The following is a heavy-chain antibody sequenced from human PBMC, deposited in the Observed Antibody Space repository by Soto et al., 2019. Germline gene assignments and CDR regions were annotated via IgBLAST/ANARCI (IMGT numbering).Heavy chain of an antibody. CDR3: AREEKVTRHYYYYYMDV. CDR1: GFTVSSNY. CDR2: IYSGGST. Sequence: GGSLRLSCAASGFTVSSNYMSWVRQAPGKGLEWVSVIYSGGSTYYADSVKGRFTISRDNSKNTLYLQMNSLRAEDTAVYYCAREEKVTRHYYYYYMDVWGKGTTVTVSS. D-gene: IGHD2-21*02. V-gene: IGHV3-66*01. J-gene: IGHJ6*03.